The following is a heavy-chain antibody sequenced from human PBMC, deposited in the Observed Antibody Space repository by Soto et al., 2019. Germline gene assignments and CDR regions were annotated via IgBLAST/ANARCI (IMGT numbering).Heavy chain of an antibody. Sequence: QVQLEQSGDEVKKPGASVKVSCKASGYIFVNYGIAWVRQAPGQGLEWLGWISPYTGNTHYATKVQGRLTLTTDTSTSTALMDLGSLTSADTAVYYCAMVDLYVTPTPQDVWGQGTTVTVSS. D-gene: IGHD3-16*01. CDR1: GYIFVNYG. CDR3: AMVDLYVTPTPQDV. V-gene: IGHV1-18*01. CDR2: ISPYTGNT. J-gene: IGHJ6*02.